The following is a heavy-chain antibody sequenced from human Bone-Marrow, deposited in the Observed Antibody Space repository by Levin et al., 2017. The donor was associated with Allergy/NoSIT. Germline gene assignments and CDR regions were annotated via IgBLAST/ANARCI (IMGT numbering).Heavy chain of an antibody. D-gene: IGHD3-10*01. J-gene: IGHJ6*03. CDR2: IKSKTDGGTT. Sequence: SGGSLRLSCAASGFTFSNAWMSWVRQAPGKGLEWVGRIKSKTDGGTTDYAAPVKGRFTISRDDSKNTLYLQMNSLKTEDTAVYYCTTLSIEFGELLSYYYYYYMDVWGKGTTVTVSS. CDR3: TTLSIEFGELLSYYYYYYMDV. V-gene: IGHV3-15*01. CDR1: GFTFSNAW.